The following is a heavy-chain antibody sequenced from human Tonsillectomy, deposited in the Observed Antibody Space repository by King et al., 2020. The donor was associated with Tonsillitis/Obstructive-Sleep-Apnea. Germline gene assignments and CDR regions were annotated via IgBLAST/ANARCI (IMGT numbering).Heavy chain of an antibody. V-gene: IGHV4-39*01. CDR3: ARHKHHILSRGWFDA. J-gene: IGHJ5*02. CDR1: GGSISSSSYY. D-gene: IGHD2-21*01. Sequence: QLQESGPGLVKPSETLSLTCTVSGGSISSSSYYWGWMRQPPGQGLEWIGSISYSGSTYYNPSLKSRVTIYVDTSKNQFSLKLSSVTAAATAGYYCARHKHHILSRGWFDAWRQGTLVTVSS. CDR2: ISYSGST.